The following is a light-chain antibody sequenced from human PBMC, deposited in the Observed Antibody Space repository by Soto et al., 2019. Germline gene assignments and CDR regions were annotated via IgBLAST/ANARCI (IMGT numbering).Light chain of an antibody. Sequence: EIVLTQSPGTLSLSPGERATLSCRASQSVGSRWLAWYQQKPGQAPRLLIYGASIRATGIPDRFSGSGSGTDFPLTISRLEPEDFAVYYCQQYDSSRTFGQGTKVEMK. CDR1: QSVGSRW. CDR2: GAS. CDR3: QQYDSSRT. V-gene: IGKV3-20*01. J-gene: IGKJ1*01.